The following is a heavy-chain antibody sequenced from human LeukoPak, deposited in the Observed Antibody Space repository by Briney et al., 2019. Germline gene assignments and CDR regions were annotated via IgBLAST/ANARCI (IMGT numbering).Heavy chain of an antibody. CDR1: GFTFSSYG. Sequence: GGSLRLSCAASGFTFSSYGMHWVRQAPGKGLEWVAFIQYDGSKKNYADSVKGRFTISRDNSKNTLYVQMNSLRAEDTAVYYCARRRDSGSLQHFDYWGQGTLVTVSS. CDR2: IQYDGSKK. CDR3: ARRRDSGSLQHFDY. J-gene: IGHJ4*02. D-gene: IGHD1-26*01. V-gene: IGHV3-30*02.